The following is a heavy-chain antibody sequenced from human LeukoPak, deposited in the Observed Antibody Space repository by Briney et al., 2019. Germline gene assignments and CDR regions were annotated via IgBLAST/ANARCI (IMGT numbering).Heavy chain of an antibody. J-gene: IGHJ6*04. CDR2: INPRGST. V-gene: IGHV4-34*01. D-gene: IGHD6-19*01. CDR3: ARGPRQGSAWSWGPKEKSYQYMDV. CDR1: GGSFSSHY. Sequence: PSETLSLTCGVSGGSFSSHYWTWIRQPPGKGLEWIGEINPRGSTNYNPSLESRITVSADTSRNQLSLSLTSVIAADSAVYFCARGPRQGSAWSWGPKEKSYQYMDVWGTGTTVIVSS.